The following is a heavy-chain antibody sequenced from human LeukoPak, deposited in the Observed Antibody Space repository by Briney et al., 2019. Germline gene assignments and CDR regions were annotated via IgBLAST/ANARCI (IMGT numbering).Heavy chain of an antibody. J-gene: IGHJ4*02. CDR2: SNPNSGGT. CDR1: GYTFTGYY. CDR3: ARAYYDYVWGSYRFDY. Sequence: ASVKVSCKASGYTFTGYYMHWVRQAPGQWLEWMGGSNPNSGGTNYAQKFQGWVTMTRDTSISTAYMELSRLRSDDTAVYYCARAYYDYVWGSYRFDYWGQGTLVTVSS. D-gene: IGHD3-16*02. V-gene: IGHV1-2*04.